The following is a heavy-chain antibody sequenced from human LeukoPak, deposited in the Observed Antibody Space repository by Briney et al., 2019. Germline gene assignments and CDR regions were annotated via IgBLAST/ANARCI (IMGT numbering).Heavy chain of an antibody. CDR2: ICYSGST. D-gene: IGHD6-19*01. Sequence: SETLSLTCTVSGGSISSYYWSWIRQPPGKGLEWIGYICYSGSTNYNPSLKSRVTISVDTSKNQFSLKLSSVTAADTAVYYCARVIRQWLVRELWFDPWGQGTLVTVSS. J-gene: IGHJ5*02. CDR3: ARVIRQWLVRELWFDP. CDR1: GGSISSYY. V-gene: IGHV4-59*01.